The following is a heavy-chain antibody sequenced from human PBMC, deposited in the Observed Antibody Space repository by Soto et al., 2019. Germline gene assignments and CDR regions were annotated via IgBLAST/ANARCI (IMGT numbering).Heavy chain of an antibody. V-gene: IGHV1-69*01. Sequence: QVQLVQSGAEVKKPGSSVKVSCKASGGTFSSYAISWVRQAPGQGLEWMGGIIPIFGTANYAQKFQGRVTITADESTSTAYMELSSLRSEDTAVYYCARNPDIVVVASHYYYRMDVWGQGTTVTVSS. D-gene: IGHD2-15*01. CDR2: IIPIFGTA. CDR1: GGTFSSYA. CDR3: ARNPDIVVVASHYYYRMDV. J-gene: IGHJ6*02.